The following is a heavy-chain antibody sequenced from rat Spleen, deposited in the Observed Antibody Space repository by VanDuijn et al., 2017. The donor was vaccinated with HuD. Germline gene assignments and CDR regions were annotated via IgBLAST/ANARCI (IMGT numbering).Heavy chain of an antibody. D-gene: IGHD1-7*01. V-gene: IGHV5-31*01. Sequence: EVQLVESGGGLVQPGRSLKLSCVASGFTFNNYWMTWIRQAPGKGLEWVASITNTGGSTYYPDSVKGRFTISRDNAQNTLYLQMNSLRSEDTATYYCTRGGLWVSYVMDAWGQGASVTVSS. CDR3: TRGGLWVSYVMDA. CDR1: GFTFNNYW. CDR2: ITNTGGST. J-gene: IGHJ4*01.